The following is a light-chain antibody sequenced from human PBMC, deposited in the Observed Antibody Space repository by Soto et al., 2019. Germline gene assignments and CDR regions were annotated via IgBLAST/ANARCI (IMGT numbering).Light chain of an antibody. Sequence: QPVLTQSPSASASLGASVKLTCTLSSGHSTYAIAWHQQQPEKGPRYLMKVNSDGSHSKGDGIPDRFSGSSSGAERSLTISSLQSEDAADYYCQTWGTGFHVVFGGGTKLTVL. J-gene: IGLJ2*01. V-gene: IGLV4-69*01. CDR3: QTWGTGFHVV. CDR1: SGHSTYA. CDR2: VNSDGSH.